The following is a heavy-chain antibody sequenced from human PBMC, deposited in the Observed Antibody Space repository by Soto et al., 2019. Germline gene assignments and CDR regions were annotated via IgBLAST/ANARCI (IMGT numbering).Heavy chain of an antibody. Sequence: SGGSLRLSCAASGFTFSRYSKNWVRQAPGKGLEWVSSISSTTNYIYYADSMKGRFTVSRDNAKNSVYLDMNSLSAEDTAVYYCARESEDLTSNFDYWGQGTLVTVSS. CDR1: GFTFSRYS. CDR3: ARESEDLTSNFDY. CDR2: ISSTTNYI. J-gene: IGHJ4*02. V-gene: IGHV3-21*01.